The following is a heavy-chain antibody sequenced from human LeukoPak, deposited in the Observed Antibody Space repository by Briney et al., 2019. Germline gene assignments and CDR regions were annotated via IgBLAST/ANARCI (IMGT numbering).Heavy chain of an antibody. V-gene: IGHV3-30*04. CDR3: ARGRDYCSDY. CDR2: TSYDGSHI. J-gene: IGHJ4*02. D-gene: IGHD2-15*01. CDR1: GFTFSSYA. Sequence: GGSLRLSCAASGFTFSSYAMHWVRQAPGKGLVWVAVTSYDGSHIYYPDSVKGRFTISRDNPKNTLYLQMNSLGPEDTALYYCARGRDYCSDYWGQGTLVTVSS.